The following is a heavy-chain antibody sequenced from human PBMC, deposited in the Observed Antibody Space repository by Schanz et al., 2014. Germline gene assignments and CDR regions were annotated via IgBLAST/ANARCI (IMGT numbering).Heavy chain of an antibody. J-gene: IGHJ6*02. D-gene: IGHD3-10*01. Sequence: VQLVESGGGLVQPGGSVRLSCGASGFSFSTHWMAWVRQAPGKGLEWVAVISYEGSKKYYPDSVQGRFTISRDNSKNTVYLQMNSLRAEDTAVFYCARDPSFSMVRGVIIDSYYYGMDVWGQGTTVTVSS. V-gene: IGHV3-30*03. CDR3: ARDPSFSMVRGVIIDSYYYGMDV. CDR1: GFSFSTHW. CDR2: ISYEGSKK.